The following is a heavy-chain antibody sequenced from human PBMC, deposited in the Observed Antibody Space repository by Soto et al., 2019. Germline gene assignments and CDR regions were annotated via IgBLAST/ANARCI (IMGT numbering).Heavy chain of an antibody. CDR3: ARDFFDSSAYTTTWFDP. Sequence: SETLSLTCSVSGDSISNSRFYWAWIRQPPGEGLEWIGSIYHTGNAYYNPSLKSRVTISVDTSKNQFSLKLTSVTAADAALYYCARDFFDSSAYTTTWFDPWGQGTLVTVS. V-gene: IGHV4-39*01. CDR1: GDSISNSRFY. J-gene: IGHJ5*02. CDR2: IYHTGNA. D-gene: IGHD3-22*01.